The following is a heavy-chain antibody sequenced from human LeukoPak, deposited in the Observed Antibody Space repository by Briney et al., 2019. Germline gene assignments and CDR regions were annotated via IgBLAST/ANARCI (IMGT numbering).Heavy chain of an antibody. D-gene: IGHD6-6*01. Sequence: PSETLSLTCTVSGGSISSRPYYWGWVRQPPGKGLEWIGTISYSGTTYYSSSLKSRVTISLDTSKNQFSLKLSSVTAADTAIYYCARDFSSSSTVYYYYYMDVWGKGTTVTVSS. V-gene: IGHV4-39*07. CDR1: GGSISSRPYY. CDR2: ISYSGTT. J-gene: IGHJ6*03. CDR3: ARDFSSSSTVYYYYYMDV.